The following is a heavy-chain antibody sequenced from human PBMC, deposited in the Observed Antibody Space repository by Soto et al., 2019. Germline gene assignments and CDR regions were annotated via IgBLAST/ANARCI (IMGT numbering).Heavy chain of an antibody. V-gene: IGHV4-31*03. CDR3: ARLPSGHDYYYYYMDV. CDR1: GGSISSGGYY. CDR2: IYYSGST. J-gene: IGHJ6*03. Sequence: QVQLQESGPGLVKPSQTLSLTCTVSGGSISSGGYYWSWIRQHPGKGLEWIGYIYYSGSTYYNPSLQSRVTISVDTSKNQFSLKLSSVTAADTAVYYCARLPSGHDYYYYYMDVWGKGTTVTVSS.